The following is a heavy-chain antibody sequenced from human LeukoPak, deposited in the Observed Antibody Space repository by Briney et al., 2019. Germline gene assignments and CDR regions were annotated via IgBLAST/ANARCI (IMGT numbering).Heavy chain of an antibody. CDR2: IIPIFGTA. CDR1: GYTFTSYY. J-gene: IGHJ4*02. D-gene: IGHD2-8*02. Sequence: SVKVSCKASGYTFTSYYMHWVRQAPGQGLEWMGGIIPIFGTANYAQKFQGRVTITADESTSTAYMELSSLRSEDTAVYYCARDTGQYYFDYWGQGTLVTVSS. CDR3: ARDTGQYYFDY. V-gene: IGHV1-69*13.